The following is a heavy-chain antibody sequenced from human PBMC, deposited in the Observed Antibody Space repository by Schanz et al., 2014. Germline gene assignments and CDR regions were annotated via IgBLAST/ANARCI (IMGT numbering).Heavy chain of an antibody. Sequence: QVQLVESGGGLVKPGGSLRLSCAASGFTFRDYYMSWIRQAPGKGLEWVSDISSGSSYANYADSVKGRFTISRDNAKNSLFLQMNSLRVEDTAVYYCAREQIMAAAGLVDYWGHGTLVTVSS. J-gene: IGHJ4*01. V-gene: IGHV3-11*06. D-gene: IGHD6-13*01. CDR2: ISSGSSYA. CDR1: GFTFRDYY. CDR3: AREQIMAAAGLVDY.